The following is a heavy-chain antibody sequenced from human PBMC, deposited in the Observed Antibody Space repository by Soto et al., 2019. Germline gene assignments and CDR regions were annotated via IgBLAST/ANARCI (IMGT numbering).Heavy chain of an antibody. CDR2: ISYDGSNK. CDR1: GFTFSSYG. D-gene: IGHD6-13*01. J-gene: IGHJ6*02. CDR3: AKARIEAALLFYYYGMDV. Sequence: GGSLRLSCAASGFTFSSYGMHWVRQAPGKGLEWVAVISYDGSNKYYADSVKGRFTISRDNSKNTLYLQMNSLRAEDTAVYYCAKARIEAALLFYYYGMDVWRHGTTVT. V-gene: IGHV3-30*18.